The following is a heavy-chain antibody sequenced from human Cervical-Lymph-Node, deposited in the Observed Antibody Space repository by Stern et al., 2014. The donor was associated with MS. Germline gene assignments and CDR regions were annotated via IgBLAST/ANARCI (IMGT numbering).Heavy chain of an antibody. CDR3: ARRGHGYMGIDY. J-gene: IGHJ4*02. V-gene: IGHV5-51*03. CDR1: GYRFTNNW. Sequence: VQLVESGAEVKKPGESLTISCEVSGYRFTNNWIGWVRQMPGKGLEWMGIIYPGDSETSYRPAFQGQGTIFVDKSNTTHYLQWSSLKASDTAIYYCARRGHGYMGIDYWGQGTLVTVSS. CDR2: IYPGDSET. D-gene: IGHD1-1*01.